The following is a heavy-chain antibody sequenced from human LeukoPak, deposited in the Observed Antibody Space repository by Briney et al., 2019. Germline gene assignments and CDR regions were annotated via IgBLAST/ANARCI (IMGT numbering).Heavy chain of an antibody. CDR1: GASISSYY. Sequence: SETLSLTCTVSGASISSYYWSWIRQPPGKGLEWIGYIYYSGSTYYNPSLKSRVTISVDTSKNQFSLKLSSVTAADTAVYYCARAIVVVPAAIGWFDPWGQGTLVTVSS. J-gene: IGHJ5*02. CDR3: ARAIVVVPAAIGWFDP. D-gene: IGHD2-2*01. CDR2: IYYSGST. V-gene: IGHV4-59*08.